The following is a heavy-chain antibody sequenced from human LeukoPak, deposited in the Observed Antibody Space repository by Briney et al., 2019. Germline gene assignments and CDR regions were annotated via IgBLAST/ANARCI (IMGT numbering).Heavy chain of an antibody. J-gene: IGHJ6*03. CDR3: ARDQVVTGNSYMDV. CDR1: GFTFSSYN. CDR2: ISSSSTYI. V-gene: IGHV3-21*06. Sequence: GGSLRLSCAASGFTFSSYNMNWVRQAPGQGLEWVSFISSSSTYIYYADSVEGRFTISRDNAKNSLYLQMNSLRAEDTAVYYCARDQVVTGNSYMDVWGKGTTVTVSS. D-gene: IGHD3-22*01.